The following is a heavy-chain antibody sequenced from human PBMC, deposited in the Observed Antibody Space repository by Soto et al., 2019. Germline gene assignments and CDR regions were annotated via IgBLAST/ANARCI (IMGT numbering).Heavy chain of an antibody. J-gene: IGHJ4*02. D-gene: IGHD6-19*01. V-gene: IGHV1-3*01. CDR2: INADNGNT. Sequence: QVQLVQSGAEVKKAGASVKFSCKASGDTFTSYAMHWVRQAPGQRREWMGWINADNGNTKYSPKFQGRVTITRDTSASTSYMELSSLRSEDTAVDYGPRWQWLVPGYWGQVTLVTVSS. CDR1: GDTFTSYA. CDR3: PRWQWLVPGY.